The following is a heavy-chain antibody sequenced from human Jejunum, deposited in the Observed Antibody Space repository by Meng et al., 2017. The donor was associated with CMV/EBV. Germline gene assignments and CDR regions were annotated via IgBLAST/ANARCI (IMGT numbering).Heavy chain of an antibody. CDR2: IKPNSGDT. CDR3: ARGPGVAAAVPTRWFGP. J-gene: IGHJ5*02. D-gene: IGHD6-13*01. V-gene: IGHV1-2*02. CDR1: NRAGYY. Sequence: NRAGYYMNWVRQAPGQGLEWMGWIKPNSGDTNYAQSFQGRVTMTRDTSISTAYMQLTGLRFDDTAVYYCARGPGVAAAVPTRWFGPWGQGALVTVSS.